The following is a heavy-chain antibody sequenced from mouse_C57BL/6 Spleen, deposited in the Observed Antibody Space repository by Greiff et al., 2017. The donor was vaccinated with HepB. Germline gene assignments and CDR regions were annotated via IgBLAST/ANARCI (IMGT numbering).Heavy chain of an antibody. D-gene: IGHD1-1*01. J-gene: IGHJ1*03. CDR3: ARWNYYGSGGYFDV. Sequence: VHVKQSGPELVKPGASVKISCKASGYSFTDYNMNWVKQSNGKSLEWIGVINPNYGTTSYNQKFKGKATLTVDQSSSTAYMQLNSLTSEDSAVYYCARWNYYGSGGYFDVWGTGTTVTVSS. V-gene: IGHV1-39*01. CDR1: GYSFTDYN. CDR2: INPNYGTT.